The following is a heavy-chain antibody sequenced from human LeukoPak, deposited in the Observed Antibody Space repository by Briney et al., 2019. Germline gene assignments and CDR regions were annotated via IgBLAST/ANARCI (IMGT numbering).Heavy chain of an antibody. D-gene: IGHD6-13*01. Sequence: KAGGSLRLSCAASGFTFSSYSMNWVRQAPGKGLEWVSSISSSSSYIYYADSVKGRFTISRDNAKNSLYLQMNSLRAEDTAVYYCAKDLMSYSSSWPLDYWGQGTLVTVSS. V-gene: IGHV3-21*01. CDR3: AKDLMSYSSSWPLDY. J-gene: IGHJ4*02. CDR1: GFTFSSYS. CDR2: ISSSSSYI.